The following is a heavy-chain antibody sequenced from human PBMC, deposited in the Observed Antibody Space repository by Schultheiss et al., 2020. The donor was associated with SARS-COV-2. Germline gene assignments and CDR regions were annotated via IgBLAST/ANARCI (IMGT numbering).Heavy chain of an antibody. J-gene: IGHJ6*03. D-gene: IGHD2-8*02. CDR3: AIPILAYYYYYYMDV. CDR1: GFTFSSYW. V-gene: IGHV3-33*08. CDR2: IWYDGSNK. Sequence: GGSLRLSCAASGFTFSSYWMSWVRQAPGKGLEWVAVIWYDGSNKYYADSVKGRFTISRDNSKNTLYLQMNSLRAEDTAVYYCAIPILAYYYYYYMDVWGKGTTVTVSS.